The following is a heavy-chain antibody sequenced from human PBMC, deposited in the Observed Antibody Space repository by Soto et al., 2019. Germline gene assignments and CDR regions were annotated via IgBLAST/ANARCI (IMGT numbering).Heavy chain of an antibody. Sequence: PGGSLRLSCAASGFTFSSYAMSWVRQAPGKGLEWVSAISGSGGSTYYADSVKGRFTISRDNSKNTLYLQMNSLRAEDTAVYYCAKGTGYDFWSGYYTRYYYYGMDVWGQGTTVTVSS. J-gene: IGHJ6*02. CDR1: GFTFSSYA. CDR3: AKGTGYDFWSGYYTRYYYYGMDV. V-gene: IGHV3-23*01. CDR2: ISGSGGST. D-gene: IGHD3-3*01.